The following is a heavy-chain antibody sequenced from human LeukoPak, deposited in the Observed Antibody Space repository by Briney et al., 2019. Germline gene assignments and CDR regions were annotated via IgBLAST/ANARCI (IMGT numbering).Heavy chain of an antibody. Sequence: GGSLRLSCEASGFTFSPYEMNWVRQTTGKGQEWVSCIGSSGSTIYYADSVKGRFTISRDNGKNSLYLHMHSLRAEDTAVYYCAEPGITMIGGVWGKGTTVTISS. V-gene: IGHV3-48*03. CDR3: AEPGITMIGGV. J-gene: IGHJ6*01. CDR1: GFTFSPYE. D-gene: IGHD3-10*02. CDR2: IGSSGSTI.